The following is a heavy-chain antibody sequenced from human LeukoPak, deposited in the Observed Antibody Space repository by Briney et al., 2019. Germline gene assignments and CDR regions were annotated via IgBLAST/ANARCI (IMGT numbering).Heavy chain of an antibody. V-gene: IGHV3-11*04. J-gene: IGHJ4*02. CDR1: GFTFSDYY. Sequence: GGSLRLSCAASGFTFSDYYMSWIRQAPGKGLGWVSYISSSGSTIYYADSVKGRFTISRDNAKNSLYLQMNSLRAEDTAVYYCARYYYGSGSFDYYFDYWGQGTLVTVSS. CDR2: ISSSGSTI. CDR3: ARYYYGSGSFDYYFDY. D-gene: IGHD3-10*01.